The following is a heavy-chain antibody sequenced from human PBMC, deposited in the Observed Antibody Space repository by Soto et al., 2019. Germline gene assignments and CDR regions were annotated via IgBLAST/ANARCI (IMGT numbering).Heavy chain of an antibody. CDR1: DASISTATFY. Sequence: QVQLQQSGPRLVKPSQTLSLTCTVSDASISTATFYLIRQLPGEALEWIGYIYYSGSAYANPSLRSRATLSLGTSKFLFSLTLTSLAAAATAVYYCARGEAGVAGRLDYLGQGTLVTVSS. V-gene: IGHV4-31*03. J-gene: IGHJ4*02. CDR2: IYYSGSA. D-gene: IGHD6-19*01. CDR3: ARGEAGVAGRLDY.